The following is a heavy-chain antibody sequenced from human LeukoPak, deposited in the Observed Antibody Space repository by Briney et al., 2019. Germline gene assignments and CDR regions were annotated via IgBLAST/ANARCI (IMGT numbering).Heavy chain of an antibody. V-gene: IGHV3-7*03. CDR1: GFTFSSYW. CDR3: ARHQGSGWYQIWFDP. CDR2: IKEDGSEK. J-gene: IGHJ5*02. D-gene: IGHD6-19*01. Sequence: GGSLRLSCAGSGFTFSSYWMKWVRQAPGKGLEWVANIKEDGSEKFYVESVKGRFTISRDSGKNSLYLQMDSLRAEDTAVYYCARHQGSGWYQIWFDPWGQGTLVTVSS.